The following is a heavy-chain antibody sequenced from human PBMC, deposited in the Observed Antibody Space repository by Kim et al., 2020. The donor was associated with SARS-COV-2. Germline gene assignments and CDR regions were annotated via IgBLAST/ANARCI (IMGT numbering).Heavy chain of an antibody. D-gene: IGHD3-10*01. CDR2: INAGNGNT. CDR3: ARGGGTLLWFGAFDY. CDR1: GYTFTSYA. J-gene: IGHJ4*02. Sequence: ASVKVSCKASGYTFTSYAMHWVRQAPGQRLEWMGWINAGNGNTKYSQKFQGRVTITRDTSASTAYMELSSLRSEDTAVYYCARGGGTLLWFGAFDYWGQGTLVTVSS. V-gene: IGHV1-3*01.